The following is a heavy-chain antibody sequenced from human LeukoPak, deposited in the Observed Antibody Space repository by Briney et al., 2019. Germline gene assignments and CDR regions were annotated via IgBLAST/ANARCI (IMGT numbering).Heavy chain of an antibody. CDR3: AKGLKGLNFDY. D-gene: IGHD6-19*01. CDR2: ISWNSGSI. Sequence: GRSLRLSCAASGFTFDDYAIHWVRQAPGKGLEWVSGISWNSGSIGYADSVKGRFTISRDNAKNSLYLQMNSLRAEDTALYYCAKGLKGLNFDYWGQGTLVTVCS. V-gene: IGHV3-9*01. CDR1: GFTFDDYA. J-gene: IGHJ4*02.